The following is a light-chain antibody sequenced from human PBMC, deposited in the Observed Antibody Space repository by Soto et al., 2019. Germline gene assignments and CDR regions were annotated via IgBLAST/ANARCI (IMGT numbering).Light chain of an antibody. CDR3: QQYGSSIT. Sequence: ILWAQSTSTLSLSPGERATLSCRASQSVSSSYLAWYQQKPGQAPRLLIYGASSRATGIPDRFSGSGSGTDFTLTISRLEPEDLAVYCCQQYGSSITFGQGTRLEI. V-gene: IGKV3-20*01. CDR1: QSVSSSY. J-gene: IGKJ5*01. CDR2: GAS.